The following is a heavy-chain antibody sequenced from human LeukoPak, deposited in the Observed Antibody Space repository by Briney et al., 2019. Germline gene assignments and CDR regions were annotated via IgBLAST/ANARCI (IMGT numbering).Heavy chain of an antibody. V-gene: IGHV4-34*01. CDR1: GGSFSGYY. CDR2: INHRGTN. D-gene: IGHD3-22*01. CDR3: ARGSSYGASGYPYFDH. J-gene: IGHJ4*02. Sequence: PSETLSLTCAVYGGSFSGYYWSWLRQSPGKGLGWIGEINHRGTNKYNASLESRVTISLDTSKNQFSLEVTSVTAADTATYYCARGSSYGASGYPYFDHWGQGTLVPVSS.